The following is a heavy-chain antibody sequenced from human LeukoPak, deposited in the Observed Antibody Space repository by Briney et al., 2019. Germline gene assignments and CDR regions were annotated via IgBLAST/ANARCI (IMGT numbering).Heavy chain of an antibody. CDR2: IYTSGST. CDR1: GGSISSGSYY. D-gene: IGHD4-17*01. V-gene: IGHV4-61*02. J-gene: IGHJ4*02. CDR3: ASLYTYGDYDY. Sequence: SQTLCLTCTVSGGSISSGSYYWSWIRQPAGKGLEWIGRIYTSGSTNYNPSLKSRVTISVDTSKNQFSLKLSSVTAADTAVYYCASLYTYGDYDYWGQGTLVTVSS.